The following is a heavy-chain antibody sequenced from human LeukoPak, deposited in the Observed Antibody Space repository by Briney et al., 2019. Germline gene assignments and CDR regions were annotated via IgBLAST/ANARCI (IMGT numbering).Heavy chain of an antibody. V-gene: IGHV4-59*01. Sequence: SETLSLTCTVSGGSISSYYWSWIRQPPGKGLEWIGYIYYSGSTNYNPSLKSRVTISVDTSKNQFSLKLSSVTAADTAVYYCARLGRGYSYVIDYWGQGTLVTVSS. D-gene: IGHD5-18*01. CDR1: GGSISSYY. CDR2: IYYSGST. CDR3: ARLGRGYSYVIDY. J-gene: IGHJ4*02.